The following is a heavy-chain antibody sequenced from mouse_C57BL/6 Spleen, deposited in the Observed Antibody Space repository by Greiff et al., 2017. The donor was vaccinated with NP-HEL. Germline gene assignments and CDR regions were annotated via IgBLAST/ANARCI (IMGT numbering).Heavy chain of an antibody. CDR1: GYAFTNYL. D-gene: IGHD1-1*01. V-gene: IGHV1-54*01. J-gene: IGHJ1*03. CDR2: INPGSGGT. CDR3: ARSIYYYGSSYGGYFDV. Sequence: VQLQQSGAELVRPGTSVKVSCKASGYAFTNYLIEWVKQRPGQGLEWIGVINPGSGGTNYNEKFKGKATLTADQSSSTAYMQLSSLTSEDSAVYFCARSIYYYGSSYGGYFDVWGTGTTVTVSS.